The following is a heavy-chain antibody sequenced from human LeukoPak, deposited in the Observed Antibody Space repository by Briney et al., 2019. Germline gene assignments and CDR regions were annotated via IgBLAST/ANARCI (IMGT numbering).Heavy chain of an antibody. CDR3: ARAPQYSSSWYPGYFDC. V-gene: IGHV4-59*01. D-gene: IGHD6-13*01. Sequence: SETLSLTCTVSGGSISSYYWSWIRQPPGKGLEWIGYIYYSGSTNYNPSLKSRVTISVDTSKNQFSLKVSSVTAADTAVYYCARAPQYSSSWYPGYFDCWGQGTLVTVSS. J-gene: IGHJ4*02. CDR2: IYYSGST. CDR1: GGSISSYY.